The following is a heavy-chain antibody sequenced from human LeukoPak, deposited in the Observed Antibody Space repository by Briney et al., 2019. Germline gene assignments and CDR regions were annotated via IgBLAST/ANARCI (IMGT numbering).Heavy chain of an antibody. CDR2: IFFSGST. Sequence: SETLSLTCTVSGASISNSRDYWGWIRQPPGKGLEWIGSIFFSGSTYYNPSLKSLVTISVDTSKNQFSLKLSSVTAADTAVYYCARVRLHTATVNWFDPWGQGTLVTVSS. V-gene: IGHV4-39*07. CDR1: GASISNSRDY. D-gene: IGHD5-18*01. CDR3: ARVRLHTATVNWFDP. J-gene: IGHJ5*02.